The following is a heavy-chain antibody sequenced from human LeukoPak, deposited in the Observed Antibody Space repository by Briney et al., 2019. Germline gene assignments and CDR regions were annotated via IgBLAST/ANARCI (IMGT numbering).Heavy chain of an antibody. J-gene: IGHJ4*02. V-gene: IGHV3-66*02. D-gene: IGHD1-26*01. Sequence: PGGSLRLSCAASGFTVSSNYMSWVRQAPGKGLEWVSVIYSGGSTYYADSVKGRFTITSDNSKNTLYLQMNSLRAEDAAVYYCARAGSYRTFEYWGQGTLVTVSS. CDR3: ARAGSYRTFEY. CDR2: IYSGGST. CDR1: GFTVSSNY.